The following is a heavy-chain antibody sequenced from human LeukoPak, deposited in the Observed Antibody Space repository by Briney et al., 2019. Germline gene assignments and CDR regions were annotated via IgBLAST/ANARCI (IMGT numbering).Heavy chain of an antibody. Sequence: SETLSLTCAVYGGSFSGYYWSWIRQPPGKGLEWIGEINHSGSTNYNPSLKSRVTISVDTSKNQFSLKLSSVTAADTAVYYCAREGISSSWYSGRWFDPWGQGTLVTVSS. CDR2: INHSGST. V-gene: IGHV4-34*01. CDR1: GGSFSGYY. D-gene: IGHD6-13*01. J-gene: IGHJ5*02. CDR3: AREGISSSWYSGRWFDP.